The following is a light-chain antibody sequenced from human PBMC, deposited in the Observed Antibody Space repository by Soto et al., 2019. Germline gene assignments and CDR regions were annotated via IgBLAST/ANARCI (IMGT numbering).Light chain of an antibody. Sequence: SALTQPRSVSGSPGQSVTISCTGTSTDVGAYNYVSWYQQHPGKAPKLIISDVYERPSGVPDRFSGSKSANTASLTISGLQAEDEADYYCCSYGGSFYVFGTGTKVTVL. CDR3: CSYGGSFYV. CDR2: DVY. V-gene: IGLV2-11*01. CDR1: STDVGAYNY. J-gene: IGLJ1*01.